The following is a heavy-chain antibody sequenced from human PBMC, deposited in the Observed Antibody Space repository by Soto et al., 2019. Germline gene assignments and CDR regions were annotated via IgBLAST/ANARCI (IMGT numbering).Heavy chain of an antibody. V-gene: IGHV1-69*12. J-gene: IGHJ4*02. CDR1: GGTFSNYA. D-gene: IGHD3-9*01. CDR2: IIPMFRTP. Sequence: QVQLVQSGAEVKKPGSSVKVSCKASGGTFSNYAITWVRQAPGQGPEWMGGIIPMFRTPNYAQKFQGRVTITADESTSTAYMELNSLTSEDTAMYYCARDAGRHSYDVTGYYFDYWGQGTLVTVSS. CDR3: ARDAGRHSYDVTGYYFDY.